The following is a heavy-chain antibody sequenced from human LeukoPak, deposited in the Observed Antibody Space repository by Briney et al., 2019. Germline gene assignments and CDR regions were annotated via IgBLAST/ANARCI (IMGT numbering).Heavy chain of an antibody. Sequence: PSETLSLTCAVYGGSFSGYYRSWIRQPPGKGLEWIGEINHSGSTNYNPSLKSRVTISVDTSKNQFSLKLSSVTAADTAVYYCARGPPLGAFDIWGQGTMVTVSS. CDR2: INHSGST. J-gene: IGHJ3*02. CDR3: ARGPPLGAFDI. V-gene: IGHV4-34*01. CDR1: GGSFSGYY.